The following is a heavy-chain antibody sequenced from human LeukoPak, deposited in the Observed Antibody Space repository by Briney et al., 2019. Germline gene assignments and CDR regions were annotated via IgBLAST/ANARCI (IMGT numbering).Heavy chain of an antibody. CDR1: GFTFSNAW. J-gene: IGHJ4*02. V-gene: IGHV3-15*01. Sequence: PGGSLRLSCAASGFTFSNAWMSWVRQAPGKGLEWVGRIKSKTDGGTTDYAAPVKGRFTISRDNSKNTLYLQMNSLRAEDTAVYYCASGVEYCSSTSCFPSFDYWGQGTLVTVSS. CDR2: IKSKTDGGTT. CDR3: ASGVEYCSSTSCFPSFDY. D-gene: IGHD2-2*01.